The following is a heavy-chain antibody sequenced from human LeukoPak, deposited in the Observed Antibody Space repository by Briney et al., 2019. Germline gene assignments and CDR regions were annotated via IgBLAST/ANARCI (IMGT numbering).Heavy chain of an antibody. CDR3: ARDSWEPYCDY. Sequence: GRSLRLSCAASGFTFSSYWMSWVRQAPGKALKWVANIKQDGSERYYVDSVKGRFTISRDNAKNSLYLQMNSLRAEDTAVYYCARDSWEPYCDYWGQGTLVTVSS. CDR2: IKQDGSER. V-gene: IGHV3-7*01. J-gene: IGHJ4*02. CDR1: GFTFSSYW. D-gene: IGHD1-26*01.